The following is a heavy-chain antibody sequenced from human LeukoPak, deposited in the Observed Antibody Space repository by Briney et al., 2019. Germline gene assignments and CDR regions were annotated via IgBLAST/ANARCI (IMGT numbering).Heavy chain of an antibody. J-gene: IGHJ3*01. Sequence: PSETRSLTCTVSGGSISGYYCSWIRQPPGKGLEYIGYIYYSGSANYNPSLKSRVTISVDTSKNQFSLKLSSVTAADTAAYYCARHFRAFDVWGQGTMVTVSS. CDR3: ARHFRAFDV. D-gene: IGHD2/OR15-2a*01. CDR1: GGSISGYY. CDR2: IYYSGSA. V-gene: IGHV4-59*08.